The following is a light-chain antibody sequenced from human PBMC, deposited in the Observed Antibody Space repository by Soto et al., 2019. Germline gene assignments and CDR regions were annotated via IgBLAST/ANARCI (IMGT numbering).Light chain of an antibody. CDR3: QQYDNSPYT. J-gene: IGKJ2*01. V-gene: IGKV3-20*01. CDR2: GAS. CDR1: QSISSSF. Sequence: EIVLTQSPGTLSLSPGERATLSCRASQSISSSFLAWYQQIPSQAPRLLIYGASSRATGIPDRFSGSGSGXDXXXTISRLEPEDFAVYYCQQYDNSPYTFGQGTKLEIK.